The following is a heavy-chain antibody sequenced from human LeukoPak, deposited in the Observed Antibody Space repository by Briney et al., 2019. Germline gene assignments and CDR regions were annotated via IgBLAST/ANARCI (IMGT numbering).Heavy chain of an antibody. D-gene: IGHD3-9*01. Sequence: GGSLRRSCAAAGFTFSRYWMSWVRQAPGKGLEWVANIKQDGSEKYYVDSVKGRFTISRDNARNSVYLQVNSLRAEDTAVYYCVRDSGYYDILTAYYYYFYMDVWGRGTTVTVSS. CDR2: IKQDGSEK. J-gene: IGHJ6*03. CDR3: VRDSGYYDILTAYYYYFYMDV. CDR1: GFTFSRYW. V-gene: IGHV3-7*01.